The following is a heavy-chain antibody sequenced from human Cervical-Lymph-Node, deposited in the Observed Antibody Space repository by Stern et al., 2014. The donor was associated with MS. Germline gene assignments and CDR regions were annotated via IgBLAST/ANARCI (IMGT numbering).Heavy chain of an antibody. CDR1: GFNFSHYG. J-gene: IGHJ3*02. V-gene: IGHV3-30*18. Sequence: VQLVESGGGVVQPGTSLRLACAASGFNFSHYGIHWVRQAPGKGLEWVGVVSFDGSKKYYAESVEGRFDISRDNTRDMVFLQMNSLRPGDTAVYYCTNLIAAQVRRNAFDIWGQGTMVTVSS. CDR3: TNLIAAQVRRNAFDI. D-gene: IGHD6-6*01. CDR2: VSFDGSKK.